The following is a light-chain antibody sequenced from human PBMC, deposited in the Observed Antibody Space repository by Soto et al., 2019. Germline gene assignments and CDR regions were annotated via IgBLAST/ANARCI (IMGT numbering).Light chain of an antibody. CDR2: GAS. J-gene: IGKJ4*01. CDR1: QSASSH. Sequence: EIVLTQSPGTLSLSPGERATLSCRASQSASSHLAWYQQRPGQAPRLLIYGASSRATGIPDRFSGSGSGTDFTLTISRLEPEDFALYYCQQYGNSPPLTFGGGTKVEIK. V-gene: IGKV3-20*01. CDR3: QQYGNSPPLT.